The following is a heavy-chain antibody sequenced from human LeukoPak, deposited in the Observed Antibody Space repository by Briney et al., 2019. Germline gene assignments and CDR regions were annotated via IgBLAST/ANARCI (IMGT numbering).Heavy chain of an antibody. D-gene: IGHD1-14*01. CDR2: IYYSGST. CDR3: ARGYVEDGPYYFDY. CDR1: GGSISSGDYY. Sequence: SETLSLTCTVSGGSISSGDYYWSWIRQPPGTGLEWIGYIYYSGSTYYNPSLKSRVTISVDTSKNQFSLKLSSVTAADTAVYYCARGYVEDGPYYFDYWGQGTLVTVSS. V-gene: IGHV4-30-4*01. J-gene: IGHJ4*02.